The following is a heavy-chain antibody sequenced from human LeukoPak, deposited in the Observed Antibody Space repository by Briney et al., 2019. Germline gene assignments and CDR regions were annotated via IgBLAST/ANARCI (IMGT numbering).Heavy chain of an antibody. CDR2: IYYSGST. D-gene: IGHD2-15*01. CDR1: GGSISSSSYY. V-gene: IGHV4-39*02. CDR3: ARDEGYCSGGSCYSRDYYYYGMDV. Sequence: SETLSLTCTVSGGSISSSSYYWGWIRQPPGKGLEWIGSIYYSGSTYYNPSLKSRVTISVDTSKNQFSLKLSSVTAADTAVYYCARDEGYCSGGSCYSRDYYYYGMDVWGQGTTVTVSS. J-gene: IGHJ6*02.